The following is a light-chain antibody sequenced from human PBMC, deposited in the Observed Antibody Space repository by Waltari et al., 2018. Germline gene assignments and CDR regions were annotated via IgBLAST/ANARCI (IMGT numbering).Light chain of an antibody. J-gene: IGKJ3*01. CDR3: QQANTFPFT. CDR1: QDISSW. CDR2: AAS. V-gene: IGKV1D-12*01. Sequence: DIQMTQSPSSVSASVGDRVPITCRASQDISSWLAWYQQNPGKAPKLLIYAASSLQSGVPSRFRGSGSGTDFTLTISSLQPEDFATYYCQQANTFPFTFGPGTKVDIK.